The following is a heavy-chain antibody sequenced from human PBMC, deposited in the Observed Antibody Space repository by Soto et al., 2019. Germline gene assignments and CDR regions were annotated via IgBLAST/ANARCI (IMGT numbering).Heavy chain of an antibody. CDR1: GYTFTSYA. J-gene: IGHJ4*02. D-gene: IGHD5-12*01. CDR3: ARKGVATYHCDY. CDR2: INAANGNT. V-gene: IGHV1-3*01. Sequence: QVQVVQSGAVVKKPGASVKVSCKASGYTFTSYAMNWVRQAPGPRLEWLGGINAANGNTKYSEKIQGRATITRDKSATTVYRELSSLSSADTAVYYCARKGVATYHCDYLGQANLVTVSS.